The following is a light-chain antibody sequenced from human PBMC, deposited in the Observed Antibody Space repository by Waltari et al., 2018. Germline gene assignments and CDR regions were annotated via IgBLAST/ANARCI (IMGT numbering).Light chain of an antibody. CDR3: LQYVNSWT. J-gene: IGKJ1*01. CDR1: QNINTY. V-gene: IGKV1-12*01. CDR2: KAS. Sequence: DIQMTQSPSSLSASVGDIVTITCRASQNINTYLAWYQQKPGKAPNLLIFKASSLQSGVPSRFSGSGSGTDFALTISSLQPEYFATYYCLQYVNSWTFGQGTKVEIK.